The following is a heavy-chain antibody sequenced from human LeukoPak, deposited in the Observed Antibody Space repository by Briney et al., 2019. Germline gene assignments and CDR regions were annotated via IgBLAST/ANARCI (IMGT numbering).Heavy chain of an antibody. J-gene: IGHJ4*02. Sequence: ASVKVSCKVSGYTLTELSMHWVRQAPGKGLEWMGGFDPEDGETIYAQKFQGRVTMTEDTSTDTAYMELSSLRSEDTAVYYCATGLLGYCSSTSCSLASWGQGTLVTVSS. CDR3: ATGLLGYCSSTSCSLAS. CDR1: GYTLTELS. CDR2: FDPEDGET. D-gene: IGHD2-2*01. V-gene: IGHV1-24*01.